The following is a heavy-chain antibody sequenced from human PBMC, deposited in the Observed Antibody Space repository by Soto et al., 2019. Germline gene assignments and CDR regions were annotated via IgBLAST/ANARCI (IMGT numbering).Heavy chain of an antibody. CDR2: IKSKTDGGTT. Sequence: GGSLRLSCAASGFTFSNAWMSWVRQAPGKGLEWVGRIKSKTDGGTTDYAAPVKGRFTISRDDSKNTLYLQMNSLKTEDTAVYYCTTDPAYSSSWYAFDIWGQGTTVTVSS. CDR3: TTDPAYSSSWYAFDI. V-gene: IGHV3-15*01. D-gene: IGHD6-13*01. J-gene: IGHJ3*02. CDR1: GFTFSNAW.